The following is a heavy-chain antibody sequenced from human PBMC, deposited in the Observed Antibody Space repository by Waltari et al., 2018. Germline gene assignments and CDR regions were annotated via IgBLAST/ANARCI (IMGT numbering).Heavy chain of an antibody. CDR3: ARDGQD. CDR1: GYTFTDYY. Sequence: VQLVQSGAEVKKPGATVKISCKVSGYTFTDYYMHWVQQAPGQGLEWMGGIIPIFGTANYAQKFQGRVTITTDESTSTAYMELSSLRSEDTAVYYCARDGQDWGQGTLVTVSS. V-gene: IGHV1-69*05. CDR2: IIPIFGTA. D-gene: IGHD2-15*01. J-gene: IGHJ4*02.